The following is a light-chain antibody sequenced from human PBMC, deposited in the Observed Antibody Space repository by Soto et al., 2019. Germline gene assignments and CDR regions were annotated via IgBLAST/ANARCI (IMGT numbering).Light chain of an antibody. CDR3: CSYAGSSTSHVV. CDR1: SSDVGSYNL. CDR2: EVS. J-gene: IGLJ2*01. V-gene: IGLV2-23*02. Sequence: QSALTQPASVSGSPGQSITISCTGTSSDVGSYNLVSWYQQHSGKAPKLMIYEVSKRPSGVSNRFSGSKSGNTASLTISGLQAEDEADYYCCSYAGSSTSHVVFGGGTKVTVL.